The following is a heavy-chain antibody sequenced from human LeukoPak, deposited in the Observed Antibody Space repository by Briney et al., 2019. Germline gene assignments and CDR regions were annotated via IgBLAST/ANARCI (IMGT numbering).Heavy chain of an antibody. CDR2: IIPIFGTA. CDR3: AREGGAGGVLGY. CDR1: GGTFSSYA. Sequence: SVKVSCKASGGTFSSYAISWGRQDPGQGLEWMGGIIPIFGTANYAQKFQGRVTITADKSTSTRYIELSSLRAEETPVYYRAREGGAGGVLGYWGQGTLVTVSS. D-gene: IGHD3-16*01. J-gene: IGHJ4*02. V-gene: IGHV1-69*06.